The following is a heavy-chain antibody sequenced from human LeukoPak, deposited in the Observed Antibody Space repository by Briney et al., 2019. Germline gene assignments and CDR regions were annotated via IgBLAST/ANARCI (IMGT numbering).Heavy chain of an antibody. CDR2: IRYDGSNK. V-gene: IGHV3-30*02. CDR1: GFTFSSDG. CDR3: AKPYYSSGPTPGPFDI. Sequence: PGGSLTLSCAASGFTFSSDGKRWGSQPPGKGREGGTCIRYDGSNKYYTASVKGRFTISRDNSKNTLYLKMNSLTAEDTAVYYCAKPYYSSGPTPGPFDIWGQGTMVTVSS. J-gene: IGHJ3*02. D-gene: IGHD3-22*01.